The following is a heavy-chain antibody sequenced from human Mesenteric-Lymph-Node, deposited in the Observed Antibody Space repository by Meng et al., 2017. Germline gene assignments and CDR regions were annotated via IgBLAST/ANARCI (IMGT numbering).Heavy chain of an antibody. D-gene: IGHD6-19*01. CDR2: ISSSSSTI. Sequence: GESLKISCAASGFTFSSYGMHWVRQAPGQGLEWVSYISSSSSTIYYADSVKGRFTISRDNAKNSLYLQMNSLRAEDTAVYYCARVRSSGWPGYYYGMDVWGQGNTV. CDR3: ARVRSSGWPGYYYGMDV. V-gene: IGHV3-48*04. J-gene: IGHJ6*01. CDR1: GFTFSSYG.